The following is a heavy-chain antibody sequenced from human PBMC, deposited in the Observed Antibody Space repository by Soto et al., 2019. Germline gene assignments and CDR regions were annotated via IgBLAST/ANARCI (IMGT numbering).Heavy chain of an antibody. CDR2: IWYDGSNK. V-gene: IGHV3-33*01. Sequence: PGGSLRLSCAASGFTFSSYGMHWVRQAPGKGLEWVAVIWYDGSNKYYADSVKGRFTISRDNSKNTLYLQMNSLRAEDTAVYYCAGGAVQLELQADYGMDVWGQGTTVTVSS. CDR1: GFTFSSYG. J-gene: IGHJ6*02. CDR3: AGGAVQLELQADYGMDV. D-gene: IGHD1-1*01.